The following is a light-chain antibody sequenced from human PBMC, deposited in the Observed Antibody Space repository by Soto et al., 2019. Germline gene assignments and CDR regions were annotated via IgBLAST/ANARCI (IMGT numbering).Light chain of an antibody. V-gene: IGKV3-20*01. CDR2: GAS. CDR3: QQYGNSRWT. Sequence: EIVLTQSPGTLSLPPGERATLSCRANQSVSSSYLAWYQQKPGQAPRLLIYGASRRATGIPDRFSGSGSGTDFTLTISRLGPEDFAVYFCQQYGNSRWTSGQGTRVEIK. J-gene: IGKJ1*01. CDR1: QSVSSSY.